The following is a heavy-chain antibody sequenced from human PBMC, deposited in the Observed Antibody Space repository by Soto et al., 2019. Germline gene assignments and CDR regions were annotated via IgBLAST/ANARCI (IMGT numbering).Heavy chain of an antibody. CDR2: IYYSGST. J-gene: IGHJ3*02. CDR3: ASEPGGVVVVAATPTDAFDI. D-gene: IGHD2-15*01. Sequence: SETLSLTCTVSGGSISSSSYYWGWIRQPPGKGLEWIGSIYYSGSTYYNPSLKSRVTISVDTSKNQFSLKLSSVTAADTAVYYCASEPGGVVVVAATPTDAFDIWGQGTMVTVSS. CDR1: GGSISSSSYY. V-gene: IGHV4-39*01.